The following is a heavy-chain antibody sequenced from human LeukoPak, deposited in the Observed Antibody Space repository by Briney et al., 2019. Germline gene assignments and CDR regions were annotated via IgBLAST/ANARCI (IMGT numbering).Heavy chain of an antibody. D-gene: IGHD6-19*01. CDR1: GGSISSSSYY. J-gene: IGHJ5*02. Sequence: SETLSLTCTVSGGSISSSSYYWSWIRQPPGKGLEWIGYIYYSGSTNYNPSLKSRVTISVDTSKNQFSLKLSSVTAADTAVYYCARARIAVAGYWFDPWGQGTLVTVSS. V-gene: IGHV4-61*01. CDR2: IYYSGST. CDR3: ARARIAVAGYWFDP.